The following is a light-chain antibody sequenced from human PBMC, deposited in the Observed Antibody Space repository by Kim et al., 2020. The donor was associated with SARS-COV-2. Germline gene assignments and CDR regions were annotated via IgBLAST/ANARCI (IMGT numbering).Light chain of an antibody. CDR3: QQYDNLPVFT. J-gene: IGKJ3*01. Sequence: ASVGDRVTITCQASQDISNYLNWYQQKPGKAPKLLIYDASNLETGVPSRFSGSGSGTDFTFTISSLQPEDIATYYCQQYDNLPVFTFGPGTKVDIK. CDR1: QDISNY. V-gene: IGKV1-33*01. CDR2: DAS.